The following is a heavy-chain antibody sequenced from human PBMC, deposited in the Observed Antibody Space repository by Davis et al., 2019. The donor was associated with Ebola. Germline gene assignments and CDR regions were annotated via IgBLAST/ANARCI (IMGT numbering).Heavy chain of an antibody. CDR2: IHYSGTT. Sequence: PSETLSLTCTVSGDSISSGRYFWTWIRQHPGKGLEWVGYIHYSGTTYYNPSLKSRLTISVDTSNNQFALKLDSVTAADTAVYYCARGVVVVSTPSGVRYLDYWGQGTLVTVSS. D-gene: IGHD2-15*01. J-gene: IGHJ4*02. V-gene: IGHV4-31*03. CDR1: GDSISSGRYF. CDR3: ARGVVVVSTPSGVRYLDY.